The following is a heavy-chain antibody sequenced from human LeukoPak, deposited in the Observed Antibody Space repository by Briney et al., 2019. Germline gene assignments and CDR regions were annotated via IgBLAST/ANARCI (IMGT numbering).Heavy chain of an antibody. CDR2: IKEDGSET. Sequence: PGGSLRLSCAGSGFLFSYHWMSWVRQAPGKGLEWVANIKEDGSETWYLASVEGRFTVSRDNANNLLYLQMNTLRAADTAVYYCARVDRKFQDSGFRSFDYWGQGTPVTVSS. V-gene: IGHV3-7*01. D-gene: IGHD3-22*01. CDR3: ARVDRKFQDSGFRSFDY. CDR1: GFLFSYHW. J-gene: IGHJ4*02.